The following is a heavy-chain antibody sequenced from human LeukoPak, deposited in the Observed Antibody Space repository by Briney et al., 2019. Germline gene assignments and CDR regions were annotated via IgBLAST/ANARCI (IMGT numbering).Heavy chain of an antibody. V-gene: IGHV3-30*02. Sequence: GGSLRLSCATSGFTFSRYGMHWVRQGPGKGLEWVTFIRYDGSNKYYTDSVKGRFTISRDNSKNTLYLQMNSLRAEDTAVYYCAKEDLPSSALPQHWGQGTLVTVSS. J-gene: IGHJ1*01. CDR1: GFTFSRYG. CDR3: AKEDLPSSALPQH. D-gene: IGHD6-25*01. CDR2: IRYDGSNK.